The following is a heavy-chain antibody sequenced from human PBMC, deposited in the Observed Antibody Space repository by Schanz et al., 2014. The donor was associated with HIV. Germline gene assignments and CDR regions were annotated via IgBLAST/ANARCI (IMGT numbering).Heavy chain of an antibody. CDR3: ASTEFPYSSSSDYYYGMDV. D-gene: IGHD6-6*01. Sequence: QVQLVESGGGVVQPGRSLRLSCAASGFTFSSYGMHWVRQAPGKGLEWVAVIWFDGSNKYYADSVKGRFTISRDNSKKTLYLPMNSLRAGDTAVYYCASTEFPYSSSSDYYYGMDVWGQGTTVTVSS. CDR1: GFTFSSYG. J-gene: IGHJ6*02. V-gene: IGHV3-33*01. CDR2: IWFDGSNK.